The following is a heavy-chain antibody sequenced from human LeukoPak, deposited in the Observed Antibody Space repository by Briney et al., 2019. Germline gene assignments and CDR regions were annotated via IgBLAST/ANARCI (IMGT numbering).Heavy chain of an antibody. J-gene: IGHJ5*02. V-gene: IGHV4-34*01. D-gene: IGHD1-26*01. CDR1: GGSFSGYY. Sequence: SETLSLTCAVYGGSFSGYYWSWIRQPPGKGLEWIGEINHSGSTNYNPSLKSRVTISVDTSKNQFSLKLSSVTAADTAVYYCARGRVGAATAGDWFDPWGQGTLVTVPS. CDR3: ARGRVGAATAGDWFDP. CDR2: INHSGST.